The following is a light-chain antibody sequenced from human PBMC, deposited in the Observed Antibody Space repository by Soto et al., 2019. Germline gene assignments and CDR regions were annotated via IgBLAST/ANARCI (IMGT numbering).Light chain of an antibody. CDR3: QQYGNSPT. CDR2: ETS. J-gene: IGKJ1*01. CDR1: QSVSAGY. V-gene: IGKV3-20*01. Sequence: EIVLTQSPATLSLYPGERATLYCRASQSVSAGYFAWYQQKPGQAPRLLIYETSSRTTGTPDRFSGGGSGTDFTLTISRLEPEDFAVYYCQQYGNSPTFGPGAMVDIK.